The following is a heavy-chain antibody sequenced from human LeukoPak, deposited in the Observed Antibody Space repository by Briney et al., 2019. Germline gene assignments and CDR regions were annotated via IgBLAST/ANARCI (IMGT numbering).Heavy chain of an antibody. Sequence: PGGSLRLSCAASGFTFSSYSMNWVRQAPGKGLEGVSSISSSSSYIYYADSVKGRFTISRDNAKNSLYLQMNSLRAEDTAVYYCASDMVREPEIDYWGQGTLVTVSS. CDR3: ASDMVREPEIDY. CDR2: ISSSSSYI. CDR1: GFTFSSYS. D-gene: IGHD3-10*01. J-gene: IGHJ4*02. V-gene: IGHV3-21*01.